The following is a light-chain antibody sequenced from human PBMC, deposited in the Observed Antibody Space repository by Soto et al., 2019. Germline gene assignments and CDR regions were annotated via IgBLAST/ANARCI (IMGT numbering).Light chain of an antibody. CDR2: DVS. J-gene: IGLJ1*01. Sequence: QSALTQPRSVSVSPGQSVTFSCIGTSSDVGDYNSVSWYQQHPGKAPKLMIYDVSKRPSGVPDRFSGSKSGNTASLTISGLQAEDEADYYCCSYVGGYSYVFGIGTKVTVL. CDR1: SSDVGDYNS. CDR3: CSYVGGYSYV. V-gene: IGLV2-11*01.